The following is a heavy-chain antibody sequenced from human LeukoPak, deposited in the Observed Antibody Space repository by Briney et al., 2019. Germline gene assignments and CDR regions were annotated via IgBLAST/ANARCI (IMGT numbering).Heavy chain of an antibody. CDR2: INKSGST. CDR3: ARNSAYSTSSGFNS. V-gene: IGHV4-34*01. J-gene: IGHJ4*02. Sequence: SETLSLTCAVYGGSFNGYYWTWIRQPPGKELEWIGEINKSGSTNYNPSLKSRVTMSIDTSKNQISLRLTSVTAADTAVYYCARNSAYSTSSGFNSWGQGTLVTVSS. CDR1: GGSFNGYY. D-gene: IGHD6-6*01.